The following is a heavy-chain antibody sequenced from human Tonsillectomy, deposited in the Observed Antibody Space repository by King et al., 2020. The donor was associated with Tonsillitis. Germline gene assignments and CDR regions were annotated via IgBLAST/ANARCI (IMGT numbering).Heavy chain of an antibody. CDR3: AKPHYYGSGSHLHAFDP. V-gene: IGHV3-23*04. D-gene: IGHD3-10*01. CDR1: GFTFSSYA. CDR2: ISGGGGST. J-gene: IGHJ5*02. Sequence: VQLVESGGGLVQPGGSLRLSCAASGFTFSSYAMSWVRQAPGKGLEWVSAISGGGGSTYYADSVKGRFTISRDNSKNTLYLQMNSLRAEDTAVYYCAKPHYYGSGSHLHAFDPWGQGTLVTVSS.